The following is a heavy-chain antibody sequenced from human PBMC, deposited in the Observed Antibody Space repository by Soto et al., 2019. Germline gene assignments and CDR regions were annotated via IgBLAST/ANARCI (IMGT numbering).Heavy chain of an antibody. CDR1: GFTFSSYG. V-gene: IGHV3-30*18. Sequence: GGSLRLSCAASGFTFSSYGMHWVRQAPGKGLEWVAVISYDGSNKYYADSVKGRFTISRDNSKNTLYLQMNSLRAEDTAVYYCAKDQVAAAGLYYYYYGMDVWGQGTTVTVS. J-gene: IGHJ6*02. CDR2: ISYDGSNK. D-gene: IGHD6-13*01. CDR3: AKDQVAAAGLYYYYYGMDV.